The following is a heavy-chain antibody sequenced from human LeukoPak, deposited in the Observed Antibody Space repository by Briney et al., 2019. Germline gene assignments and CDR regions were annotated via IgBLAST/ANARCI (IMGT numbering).Heavy chain of an antibody. CDR2: ISWNSGSI. CDR1: GFTFDDYA. V-gene: IGHV3-9*01. J-gene: IGHJ6*02. D-gene: IGHD1-26*01. CDR3: AKDMSVGATGYGLDV. Sequence: PGGSLRLSWAASGFTFDDYAMHWVRQAPGKGLEWVSGISWNSGSIGYADSVKGRFTIFRDNAKNSLYLQMNSLRAEDTALYYCAKDMSVGATGYGLDVWGQGTTVTVSS.